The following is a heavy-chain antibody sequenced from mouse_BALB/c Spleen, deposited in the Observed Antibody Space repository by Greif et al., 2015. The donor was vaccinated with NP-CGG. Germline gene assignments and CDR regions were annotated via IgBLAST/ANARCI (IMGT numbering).Heavy chain of an antibody. J-gene: IGHJ4*01. CDR1: GYTFTSYY. D-gene: IGHD2-13*01. V-gene: IGHV1S81*02. Sequence: VQLVESGAELVKPGASVKLSCKASGYTFTSYYMYWVKQRPGQGLEWIGEINPSNGGTNFNEKFKSKATLTVDKSSSTAYMQLSSLTSEDSAVYYCTRGEGAMDYWGQGTSVTVSS. CDR2: INPSNGGT. CDR3: TRGEGAMDY.